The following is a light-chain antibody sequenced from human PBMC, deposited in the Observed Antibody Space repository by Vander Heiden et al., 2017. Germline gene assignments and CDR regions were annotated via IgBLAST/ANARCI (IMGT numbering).Light chain of an antibody. CDR2: DVS. CDR1: SSDVGGYNY. V-gene: IGLV2-14*03. J-gene: IGLJ2*01. CDR3: SSYTSTNSHVL. Sequence: QSALTQPASVSGSPGQSNTIPCTGTSSDVGGYNYVSWYQQHPGKAPRLMIYDVSNRPSGVSNRFSGSKSGNTASLTISGLQAEDEADYYCSSYTSTNSHVLFGGGTKLTVL.